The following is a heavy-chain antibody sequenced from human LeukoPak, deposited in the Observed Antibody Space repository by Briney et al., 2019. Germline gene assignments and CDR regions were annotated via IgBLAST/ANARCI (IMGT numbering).Heavy chain of an antibody. V-gene: IGHV3-30*02. D-gene: IGHD3-22*01. J-gene: IGHJ4*02. CDR1: GFTLSNYG. CDR2: MQYDGSVE. CDR3: VRGYYAGRGHHFEY. Sequence: GGSLRLSCVVSGFTLSNYGIHWVRQAPGKGLEWVTFMQYDGSVEFYADSVKGRFTMSRDNSKNTAFLQMSGLRTEDTAVYYCVRGYYAGRGHHFEYWGQGTLVTVSS.